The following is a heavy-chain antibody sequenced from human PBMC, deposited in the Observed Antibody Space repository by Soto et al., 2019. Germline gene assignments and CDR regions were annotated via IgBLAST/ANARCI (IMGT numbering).Heavy chain of an antibody. V-gene: IGHV1-18*04. J-gene: IGHJ6*02. CDR2: ISAYNGNT. Sequence: QVQLVQSGAEVKKPGASVRVSCKASGYTFTSYGISWVRQAPGQGLEWMGWISAYNGNTNYAQKLQGRVTMTTDTSTSTAYMELRSLRSDDTDVYYCARDQEGATQRYYSYGMDVWGQCTTVTVSS. D-gene: IGHD1-26*01. CDR1: GYTFTSYG. CDR3: ARDQEGATQRYYSYGMDV.